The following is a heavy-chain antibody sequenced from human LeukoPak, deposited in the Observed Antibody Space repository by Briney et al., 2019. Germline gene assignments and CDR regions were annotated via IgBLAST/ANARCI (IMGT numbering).Heavy chain of an antibody. Sequence: PSETLSLTCTVSGGSINSGDYYWSWIRQPPGKGLEWIGYIYYSGSTYYNPSLKSRVTISVDTSKNQFSLKLSSVTAADTAVYYCARASRIAAVGNFDYWGQGTLVTVSS. CDR3: ARASRIAAVGNFDY. CDR1: GGSINSGDYY. J-gene: IGHJ4*02. CDR2: IYYSGST. D-gene: IGHD6-13*01. V-gene: IGHV4-30-4*08.